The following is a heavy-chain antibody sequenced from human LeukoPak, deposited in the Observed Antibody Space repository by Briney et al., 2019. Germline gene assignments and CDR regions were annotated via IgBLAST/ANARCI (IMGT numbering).Heavy chain of an antibody. CDR1: GGSISSGGYY. J-gene: IGHJ6*02. V-gene: IGHV4-31*03. D-gene: IGHD3-10*01. CDR3: ARDQSGGDSGSYYYYGMDV. Sequence: SQTLSLTCTVSGGSISSGGYYWSWIRQHPGKGLEWIGYIYYSGTTYYNPSFKSRVTPSVDTSKNQFSLKLSSVTAADTAVYFCARDQSGGDSGSYYYYGMDVWGQGTTVTVSS. CDR2: IYYSGTT.